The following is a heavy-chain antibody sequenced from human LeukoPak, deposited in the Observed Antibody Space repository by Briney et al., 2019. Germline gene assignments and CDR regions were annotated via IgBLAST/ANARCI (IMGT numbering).Heavy chain of an antibody. CDR1: GYTFTSYY. J-gene: IGHJ4*02. V-gene: IGHV1-2*02. CDR3: ARVYDFWSGYFYFDY. CDR2: INPNSGGT. Sequence: GASVKVSCKASGYTFTSYYMHWVRQAPGQGLEWMGWINPNSGGTNYARKFQGRVTMTRDTSISTAYMELSRLRSEDTAVYYCARVYDFWSGYFYFDYWGQGTLVTVSS. D-gene: IGHD3-3*01.